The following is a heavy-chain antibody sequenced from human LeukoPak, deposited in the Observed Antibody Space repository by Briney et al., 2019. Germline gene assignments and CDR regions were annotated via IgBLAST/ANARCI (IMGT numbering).Heavy chain of an antibody. J-gene: IGHJ5*02. CDR1: GYTFTSYD. V-gene: IGHV1-8*01. CDR2: MNPNSGNT. CDR3: ARGTPAAIGEFDP. D-gene: IGHD2-2*01. Sequence: ASVKVSCKAPGYTFTSYDINWVRQATGQGLEWMGWMNPNSGNTGYAQKFQGRVTMTRNTSKSTAYMELSSLRSEDTAVYYCARGTPAAIGEFDPWGQGTLVTVSS.